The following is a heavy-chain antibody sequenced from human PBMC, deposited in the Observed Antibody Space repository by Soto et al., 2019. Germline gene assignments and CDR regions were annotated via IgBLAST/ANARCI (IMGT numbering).Heavy chain of an antibody. CDR1: GFTFSSHV. J-gene: IGHJ4*02. CDR3: AKGWGDY. CDR2: ISVGGGST. Sequence: EVQVLESGGGLVQPGGSLKLPFVASGFTFSSHVMGWVRQAPGKGLEWVSGISVGGGSTYYADSAKGRFTISRDNSKNTLNLQMNSLRAEDTAIYYCAKGWGDYWGQGTLVTVSS. V-gene: IGHV3-23*01. D-gene: IGHD1-26*01.